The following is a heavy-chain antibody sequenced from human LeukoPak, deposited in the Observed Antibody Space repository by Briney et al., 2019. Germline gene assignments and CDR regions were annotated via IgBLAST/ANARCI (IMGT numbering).Heavy chain of an antibody. V-gene: IGHV1-69*04. CDR2: IIPILGIA. D-gene: IGHD1-26*01. Sequence: ASVKVSCKASGGTFSSYAISWVRQAPGQGLEWMGRIIPILGIANYAQKFQGRVTITADKSTSTAYMELSSLRSEDTAVYYCARGSATDGGLMDVWGQGTTVTVSS. J-gene: IGHJ6*02. CDR1: GGTFSSYA. CDR3: ARGSATDGGLMDV.